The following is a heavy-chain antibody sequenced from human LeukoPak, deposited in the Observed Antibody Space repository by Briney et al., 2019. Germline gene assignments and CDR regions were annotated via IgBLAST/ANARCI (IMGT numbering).Heavy chain of an antibody. CDR1: GGSISSGDYY. D-gene: IGHD3-22*01. J-gene: IGHJ5*02. CDR3: ARPYYYDSRIDP. CDR2: MCYSGST. Sequence: SETLSLTCTVSGGSISSGDYYWSWIRQPPGKGLEWIGYMCYSGSTYYNPSLKSRVTISLDTSKNQFSLKLNSVTAADTAVYYCARPYYYDSRIDPWGQGTLVTVSS. V-gene: IGHV4-30-4*01.